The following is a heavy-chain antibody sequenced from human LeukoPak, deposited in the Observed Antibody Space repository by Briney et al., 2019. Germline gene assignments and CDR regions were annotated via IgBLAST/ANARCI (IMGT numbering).Heavy chain of an antibody. CDR1: GFTFSSYS. Sequence: GGSLRLSCAASGFTFSSYSMNWVCQAPGKGLEWVSSISSSSSYIYYADSVKGRFTISRDNAKNSLYLQMNSLRAEDTAVYYCARDLEGGVDYWGQGTLVTVSS. V-gene: IGHV3-21*01. CDR2: ISSSSSYI. J-gene: IGHJ4*02. D-gene: IGHD2-8*02. CDR3: ARDLEGGVDY.